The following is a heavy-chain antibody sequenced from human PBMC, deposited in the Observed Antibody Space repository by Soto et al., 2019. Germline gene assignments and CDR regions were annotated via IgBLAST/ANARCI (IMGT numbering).Heavy chain of an antibody. CDR2: ISGPTGST. V-gene: IGHV3-23*01. D-gene: IGHD6-19*01. CDR1: GFTFSSFA. J-gene: IGHJ4*02. Sequence: EVQLLESGGGFVQPGGSLKLSCAASGFTFSSFAMSWVRQAPGRGLKWVSVISGPTGSTYYADSVKGRFTISRDNSKNTLYLQMNSLRVEDTALSYCAKGATARGWLIRTGMDNWGQGTLVTVSS. CDR3: AKGATARGWLIRTGMDN.